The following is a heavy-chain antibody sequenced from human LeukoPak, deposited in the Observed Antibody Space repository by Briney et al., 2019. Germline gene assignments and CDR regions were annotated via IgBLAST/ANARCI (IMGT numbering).Heavy chain of an antibody. CDR1: GGSISPYY. V-gene: IGHV4-4*07. CDR3: ARSYDRSGYSVGFDY. CDR2: IYTSGRT. D-gene: IGHD3-22*01. Sequence: PSETLSLTCTVSGGSISPYYWSWIRQSAGKGLEWIGRIYTSGRTNHNPSLESRVTRSVDTSKNQFSLKLSSVTAADTAVYYCARSYDRSGYSVGFDYWGQGTLVTVSS. J-gene: IGHJ4*02.